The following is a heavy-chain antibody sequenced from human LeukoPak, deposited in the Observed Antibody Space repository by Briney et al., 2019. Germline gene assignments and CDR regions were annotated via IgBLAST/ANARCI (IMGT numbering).Heavy chain of an antibody. CDR2: IWYDGSTK. CDR1: GFTFSNCG. D-gene: IGHD2-2*02. J-gene: IGHJ1*01. V-gene: IGHV3-33*06. CDR3: AKDGGYCSSTSCYTLYFQH. Sequence: PGTSLRLSCAASGFTFSNCGMHWVRQAPGKGLEWVAVIWYDGSTKYYADSVKGRFTISRDNSKNTLYLQMNSLRAEDTAVYYCAKDGGYCSSTSCYTLYFQHWGQGTLVTVSS.